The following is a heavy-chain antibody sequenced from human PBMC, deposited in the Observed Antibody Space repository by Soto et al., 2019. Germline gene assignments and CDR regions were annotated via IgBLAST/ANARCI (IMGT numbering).Heavy chain of an antibody. V-gene: IGHV3-20*04. CDR1: GFTFDDYG. CDR2: VNWNGGTT. Sequence: EVRLVESGGGAVRPGGSLRLSCEASGFTFDDYGMTWGRQAPGKGLEWVSGVNWNGGTTGYADSVKGRFTISRDNAKNQLFLQMNSLRADDTAFYYCARGGATARSYFYMDVWANGTTVTV. D-gene: IGHD1-26*01. CDR3: ARGGATARSYFYMDV. J-gene: IGHJ6*03.